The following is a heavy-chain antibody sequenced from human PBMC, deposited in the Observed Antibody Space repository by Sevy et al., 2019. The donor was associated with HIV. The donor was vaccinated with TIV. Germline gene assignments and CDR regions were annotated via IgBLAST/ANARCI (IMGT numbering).Heavy chain of an antibody. CDR1: GFTFSSYA. J-gene: IGHJ6*04. V-gene: IGHV3-23*01. D-gene: IGHD3-9*01. Sequence: GGSLRLSCAASGFTFSSYAMSWVRQDPGKGLEWVSAISGSGGSTYYADSVKGRFTISRDNSKNTLYLQMNSLRAEDTAVYYCAKGGPMYYDILTGPPGLDVWGKGTTVTVSS. CDR2: ISGSGGST. CDR3: AKGGPMYYDILTGPPGLDV.